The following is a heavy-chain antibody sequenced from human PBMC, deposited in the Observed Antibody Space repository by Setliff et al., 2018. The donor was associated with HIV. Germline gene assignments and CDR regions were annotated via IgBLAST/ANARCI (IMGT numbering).Heavy chain of an antibody. CDR2: IYYSGSS. Sequence: SETLSLTCKVSGDSVNSYNYYWSWIRQHPGKGLEWIGYIYYSGSSYYNPSVRSRVIMSLDTSENHFSLNLSSVTAADTAVYYCARHVGDDYDSHAVWGKGTTVTVSS. D-gene: IGHD3-22*01. J-gene: IGHJ6*04. V-gene: IGHV4-31*03. CDR3: ARHVGDDYDSHAV. CDR1: GDSVNSYNYY.